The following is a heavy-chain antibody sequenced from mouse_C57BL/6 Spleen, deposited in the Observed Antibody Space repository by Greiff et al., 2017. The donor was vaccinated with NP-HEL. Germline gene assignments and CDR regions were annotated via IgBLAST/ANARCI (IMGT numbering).Heavy chain of an antibody. CDR1: GYTFTDYN. CDR2: INPNNGGT. D-gene: IGHD2-1*01. Sequence: VQLQQSGPELVKPGASVKMSCKASGYTFTDYNMHWVKQSHGKSLEWIGYINPNNGGTSYNQKFKGKATLTVNKSSSTAYMELRSLTSEDSAVYYCARSGNYANWYFDVWGKGTTVTVSS. J-gene: IGHJ1*03. CDR3: ARSGNYANWYFDV. V-gene: IGHV1-22*01.